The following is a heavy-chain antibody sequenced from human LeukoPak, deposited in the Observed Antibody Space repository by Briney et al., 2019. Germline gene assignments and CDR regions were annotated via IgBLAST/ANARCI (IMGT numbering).Heavy chain of an antibody. CDR3: ARGMITFGGVIVTAHYYYYMDV. V-gene: IGHV4-59*01. CDR1: GGSISSYY. CDR2: IYYSGST. Sequence: SETLSLTCTVSGGSISSYYWSWIRQPPGKGLEWIGYIYYSGSTNYNPSLKSRVTISVDTSKNQFSLKLSSVTAADTAVYYCARGMITFGGVIVTAHYYYYMDVWGKGTTVTVSS. J-gene: IGHJ6*03. D-gene: IGHD3-16*02.